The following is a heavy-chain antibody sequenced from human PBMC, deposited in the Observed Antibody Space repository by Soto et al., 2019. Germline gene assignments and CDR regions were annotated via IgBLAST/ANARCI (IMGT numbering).Heavy chain of an antibody. CDR2: IYATGTT. J-gene: IGHJ5*02. CDR3: VRDGTKTLRDWFDP. Sequence: QVQLQESGPGLVKPSETLSLTCTVSGASISGFYWSWIRKSAGKGLEWIGRIYATGTTDYNPSVERRVMMSVDTSKKHFSLKLRSVTAADTAVYYCVRDGTKTLRDWFDPWGQGISVTVSS. D-gene: IGHD1-1*01. CDR1: GASISGFY. V-gene: IGHV4-4*07.